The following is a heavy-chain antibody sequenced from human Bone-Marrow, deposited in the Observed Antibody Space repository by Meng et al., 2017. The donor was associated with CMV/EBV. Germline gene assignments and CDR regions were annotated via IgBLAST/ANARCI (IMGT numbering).Heavy chain of an antibody. V-gene: IGHV4-39*07. Sequence: ESLRLSCTVSGGSISSSSYYWGWIRQPPGKGLEWIGSIYYSGSTYYNPSLKSRVTISGDTSKNQFSPKLSSVTAAVTVVDFCAGLALLVFGGGNDHWGQGTLVTVSS. D-gene: IGHD3-16*01. J-gene: IGHJ5*02. CDR1: GGSISSSSYY. CDR2: IYYSGST. CDR3: AGLALLVFGGGNDH.